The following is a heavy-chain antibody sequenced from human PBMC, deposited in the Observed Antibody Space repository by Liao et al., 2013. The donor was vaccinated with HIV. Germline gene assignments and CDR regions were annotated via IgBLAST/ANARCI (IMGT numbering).Heavy chain of an antibody. J-gene: IGHJ5*02. CDR3: ARGAAGMITFGGLIVIRPPASRHHWFDP. CDR2: INHSGST. D-gene: IGHD3-16*02. Sequence: QVQLQQWGAGLLKPSETLSLTCAVYGGSFSGYYWSWIRQPPGKGLEWIGEINHSGSTNYNPSLKSRVSISVDTSKNQFSLKLSSVTAADTAVYYCARGAAGMITFGGLIVIRPPASRHHWFDPWGQGTLVTVSS. V-gene: IGHV4-34*01. CDR1: GGSFSGYY.